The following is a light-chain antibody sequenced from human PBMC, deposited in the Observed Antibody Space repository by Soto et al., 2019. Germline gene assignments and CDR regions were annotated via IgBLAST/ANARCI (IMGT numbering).Light chain of an antibody. V-gene: IGKV1-39*01. CDR1: QSISSY. CDR2: AAS. CDR3: QQSYNSPRT. J-gene: IGKJ5*01. Sequence: DIQMTQSPSSLSASVGDRVTITCRASQSISSYLNWYQQKPGKAPKLLIYAASSLQSGVPSRFSGSGSGTDFTLIISSLQPEDFATYYCQQSYNSPRTFGQGTRLEIK.